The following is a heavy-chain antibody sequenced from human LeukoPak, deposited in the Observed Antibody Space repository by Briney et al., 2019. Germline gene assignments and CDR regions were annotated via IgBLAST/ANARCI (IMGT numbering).Heavy chain of an antibody. D-gene: IGHD6-19*01. J-gene: IGHJ4*02. Sequence: GGSLRLSCAASGFTFSSYSMNWVRQAPGKGLEWVSSISNSSSYIYYADSVKGRFTISRDNAKNSLYLQMNSLRAEDTAVYYCARSIAVAGPPLDYWGQGTLVTASS. CDR3: ARSIAVAGPPLDY. CDR1: GFTFSSYS. CDR2: ISNSSSYI. V-gene: IGHV3-21*01.